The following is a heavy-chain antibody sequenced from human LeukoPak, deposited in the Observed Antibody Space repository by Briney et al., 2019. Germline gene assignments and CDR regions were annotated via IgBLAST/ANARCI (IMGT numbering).Heavy chain of an antibody. Sequence: GGSLRLSCAASGFTFSSYATSWVRQAPGKGLEWVSAISGSGGSTYYADSVKGRFTISRDNSKNTLYLQMNSLRAEDTAVYYCATRGVIVVVTAIRDYWGQGTLVTVSS. D-gene: IGHD2-21*02. CDR2: ISGSGGST. J-gene: IGHJ4*02. CDR1: GFTFSSYA. CDR3: ATRGVIVVVTAIRDY. V-gene: IGHV3-23*01.